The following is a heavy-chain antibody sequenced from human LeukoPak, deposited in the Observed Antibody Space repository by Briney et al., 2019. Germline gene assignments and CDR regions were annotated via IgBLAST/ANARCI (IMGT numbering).Heavy chain of an antibody. Sequence: GESLKISCQVSGYIFTNYWIGLVRQMPGKGLESMGIIYPADSDTTYCPSFQGQVTISADKSISTVYLQWSSLRASDTAMYYCARQSRDGSKTRGYFFDYWGQGTLVTVSS. V-gene: IGHV5-51*01. CDR1: GYIFTNYW. CDR3: ARQSRDGSKTRGYFFDY. J-gene: IGHJ4*02. CDR2: IYPADSDT. D-gene: IGHD3-10*01.